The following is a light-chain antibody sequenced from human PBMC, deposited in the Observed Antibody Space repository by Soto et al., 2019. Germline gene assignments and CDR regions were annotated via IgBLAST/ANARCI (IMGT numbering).Light chain of an antibody. V-gene: IGKV1-5*01. CDR3: QQYNNYPWT. J-gene: IGKJ1*01. CDR1: QSISGW. CDR2: DAS. Sequence: DIQMTQSPSTLSASVGDRVTITCRASQSISGWLAWYQQTPGKAPKLLISDASTLESGVPSRFRGSGSGTEFRLTISRLQPGDSATYYCQQYNNYPWTFGLGTKLEI.